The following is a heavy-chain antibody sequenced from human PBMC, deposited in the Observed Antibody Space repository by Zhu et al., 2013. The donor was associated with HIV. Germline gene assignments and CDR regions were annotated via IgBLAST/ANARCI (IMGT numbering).Heavy chain of an antibody. Sequence: QVQLVQSGAEVKKPGASVKVSCKASGYTFTSYGISWVRQAPGQGLEWMGWISAYNGNTNYAQKLQGRVTMTTDTSTSTAYMELRSLRSDDTAVYYCARDVYYGGNSDATWYYYGMDVWGQGTTVTVSS. CDR2: ISAYNGNT. J-gene: IGHJ6*02. CDR3: ARDVYYGGNSDATWYYYGMDV. D-gene: IGHD4-17*01. CDR1: GYTFTSYG. V-gene: IGHV1-18*01.